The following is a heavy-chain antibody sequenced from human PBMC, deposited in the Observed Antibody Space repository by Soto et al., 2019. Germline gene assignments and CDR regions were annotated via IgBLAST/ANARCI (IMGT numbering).Heavy chain of an antibody. V-gene: IGHV4-31*03. CDR2: IYYSGST. D-gene: IGHD2-2*01. CDR1: GGSISSGGYY. Sequence: ASETLSLTCTVSGGSISSGGYYWSWIRQHPGKGLEWIGYIYYSGSTYYNPSLKSRVTISVDTSKNQFSLRLSSVTAADTAVYYCARDSTIVPYGMDVWGQGTTVTVSS. J-gene: IGHJ6*02. CDR3: ARDSTIVPYGMDV.